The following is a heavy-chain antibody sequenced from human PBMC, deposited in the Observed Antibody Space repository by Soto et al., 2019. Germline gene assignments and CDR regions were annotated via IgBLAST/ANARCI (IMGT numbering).Heavy chain of an antibody. D-gene: IGHD5-12*01. CDR2: IDYSGST. V-gene: IGHV4-59*01. CDR3: ARGLGGGYTYAFDI. CDR1: FDSISNYY. J-gene: IGHJ3*02. Sequence: PSETLSLTCTVSFDSISNYYWSWIRQPPGKGLEWIGYIDYSGSTNYNPSLKSRVTISVDTSKNQFSLKLSSVPAADTAVYYCARGLGGGYTYAFDIWGQWTLLTV.